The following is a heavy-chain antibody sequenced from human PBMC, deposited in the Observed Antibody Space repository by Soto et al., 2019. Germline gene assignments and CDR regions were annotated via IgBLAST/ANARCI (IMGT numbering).Heavy chain of an antibody. CDR3: ARESFSASPNFFDY. J-gene: IGHJ4*02. CDR1: GFAFSNYE. V-gene: IGHV3-48*03. CDR2: ISLSGSTI. D-gene: IGHD3-3*02. Sequence: GALRLSCAAPGFAFSNYEMNWVRQAPGKGLEWVSYISLSGSTIYYADSVKGRFTISRDDAKNSLYLQMDSLRADDTAVYYCARESFSASPNFFDYWGQGTLVTVS.